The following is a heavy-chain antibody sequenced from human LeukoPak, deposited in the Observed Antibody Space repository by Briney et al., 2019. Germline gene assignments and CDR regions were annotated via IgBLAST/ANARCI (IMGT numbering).Heavy chain of an antibody. Sequence: SETLSLTCAVYGGSFSGYYWSWIRQPPGKGLEWIGEINHSGSTNYNPSLKSRVTISVDTSKNQFSLKLSSVTAADMAVYYCARVRGYSSSIKYYFDYWGQGTLVTVSS. D-gene: IGHD6-13*01. CDR3: ARVRGYSSSIKYYFDY. CDR1: GGSFSGYY. V-gene: IGHV4-34*01. CDR2: INHSGST. J-gene: IGHJ4*02.